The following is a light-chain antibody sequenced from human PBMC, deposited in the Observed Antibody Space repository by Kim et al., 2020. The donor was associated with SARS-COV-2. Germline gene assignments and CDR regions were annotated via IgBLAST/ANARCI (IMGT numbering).Light chain of an antibody. CDR2: DAS. CDR1: QSVGSY. CDR3: HQRNNWPIT. V-gene: IGKV3-11*01. J-gene: IGKJ2*01. Sequence: EIVLTQSPDTLSLSPGERAALSCRASQSVGSYLAWYQQRPGQTPRLLIYDASKRATGIPARFSGGGFGTDFTLTISSLEPEDFALYYCHQRNNWPITFGQGTKVDIK.